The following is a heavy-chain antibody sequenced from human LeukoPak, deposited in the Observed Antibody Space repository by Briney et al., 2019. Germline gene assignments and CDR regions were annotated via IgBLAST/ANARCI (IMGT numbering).Heavy chain of an antibody. V-gene: IGHV3-23*01. D-gene: IGHD1-26*01. CDR1: GFTFSIYA. CDR3: AKKAKYNGNYHLDY. J-gene: IGHJ4*02. Sequence: GGSLRLSCAASGFTFSIYAMSSVCQAPGEGLEWVSGTSNQGDYTYYADSVKGRLTISKDNYKNTLYLQMNSLRAEDTALYLCAKKAKYNGNYHLDYWGQGTMVTDSS. CDR2: TSNQGDYT.